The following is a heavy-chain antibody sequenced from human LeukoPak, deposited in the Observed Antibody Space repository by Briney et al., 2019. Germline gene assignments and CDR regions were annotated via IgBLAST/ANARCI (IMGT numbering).Heavy chain of an antibody. CDR2: IYYSGST. J-gene: IGHJ4*02. V-gene: IGHV4-39*01. D-gene: IGHD5-24*01. Sequence: SETLSLTCSVSGGSISSNNYYWGWIRQPPGKGLEWIGYIYYSGSTYYNPSLKSRVTISVDTSKNQSSLKLSSVTAADTAVYYCARREDGRYTIDYWGQGTLVTVSS. CDR3: ARREDGRYTIDY. CDR1: GGSISSNNYY.